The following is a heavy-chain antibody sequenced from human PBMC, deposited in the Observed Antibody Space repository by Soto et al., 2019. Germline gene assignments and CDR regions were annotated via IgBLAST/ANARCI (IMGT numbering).Heavy chain of an antibody. CDR3: ARVRRYYGSGSYYNDY. V-gene: IGHV4-31*03. J-gene: IGHJ4*02. CDR2: IYYSGST. Sequence: SETLSLTCTVSGGSISSGGYYWSWIRQHPGKGLEWIGYIYYSGSTYYNPSLKSRVTISVDTSKNQFSLKLSSVTAADTAVYYCARVRRYYGSGSYYNDYWGQGALVTVSS. D-gene: IGHD3-10*01. CDR1: GGSISSGGYY.